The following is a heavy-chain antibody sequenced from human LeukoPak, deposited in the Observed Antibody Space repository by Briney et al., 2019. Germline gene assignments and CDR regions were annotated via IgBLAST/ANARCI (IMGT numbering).Heavy chain of an antibody. CDR1: GFTFSSHW. D-gene: IGHD6-6*01. J-gene: IGHJ4*02. CDR2: VYNDGSTT. Sequence: GGSLRLSCAASGFTFSSHWMHWVRKAPGEGLVWVSRVYNDGSTTNYADSVKGRFTISRDNAKNTLYLQMNSLRAEDMAVYYCARESGSSRFFDYWGQGTLVTVSS. V-gene: IGHV3-74*01. CDR3: ARESGSSRFFDY.